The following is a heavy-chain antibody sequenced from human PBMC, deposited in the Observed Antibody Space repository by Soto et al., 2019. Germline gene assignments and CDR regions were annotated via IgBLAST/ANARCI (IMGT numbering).Heavy chain of an antibody. CDR3: ARDYDRWGEDWFEP. D-gene: IGHD3-16*01. J-gene: IGHJ5*02. CDR2: ISDFESNI. Sequence: QVQLVQSGGEMKKPGASVKVSCKASGYTFSDYGISWVRQAPGQGLEWMGCISDFESNINFAPKFRGRATLTRDTSTTTAYMELRGLTSDDAAAYHCARDYDRWGEDWFEPWGPGTLVIVSS. CDR1: GYTFSDYG. V-gene: IGHV1-18*04.